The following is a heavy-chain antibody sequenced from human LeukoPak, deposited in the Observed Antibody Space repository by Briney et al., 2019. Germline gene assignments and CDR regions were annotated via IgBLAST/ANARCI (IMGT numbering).Heavy chain of an antibody. V-gene: IGHV1-18*01. CDR1: GYTFTSYG. D-gene: IGHD2-15*01. Sequence: ASVKVSCKASGYTFTSYGISWVRQAPGQGLEWMGWISAYNGNTNYAQKLQGRVTMTTDTSTSTAYMELRSLRSDDTAVYYCASPQGYCNGGSCYRGAFDIWGQGTMVTVSS. J-gene: IGHJ3*02. CDR2: ISAYNGNT. CDR3: ASPQGYCNGGSCYRGAFDI.